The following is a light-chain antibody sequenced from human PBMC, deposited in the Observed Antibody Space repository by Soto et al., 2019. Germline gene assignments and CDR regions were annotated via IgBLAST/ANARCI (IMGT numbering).Light chain of an antibody. J-gene: IGKJ5*01. V-gene: IGKV3-11*01. CDR1: LSVSVY. Sequence: VVLTQSPATLSLSPGERAPLSCRTSLSVSVYLDWYQQQPGQAPRLLISDASNRATGIPARFSGSGSGTDFTLTISSLEPEDFAVYYCHQRQYWPPITFGQGTRLEIK. CDR3: HQRQYWPPIT. CDR2: DAS.